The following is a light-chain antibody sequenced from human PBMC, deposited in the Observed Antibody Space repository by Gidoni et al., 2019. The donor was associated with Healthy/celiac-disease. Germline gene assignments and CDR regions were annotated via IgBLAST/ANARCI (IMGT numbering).Light chain of an antibody. CDR2: DAS. CDR1: QSVSSY. Sequence: EIVFTQSPATLSLSPGERATLSPRASQSVSSYLAWYQQKHGQAPRRLIYDASNRATGSPARFSGSGSGTDFTLTISSLEPEDFAVYYCQQRSNRPLTFGGGTKVEIK. V-gene: IGKV3-11*01. CDR3: QQRSNRPLT. J-gene: IGKJ4*01.